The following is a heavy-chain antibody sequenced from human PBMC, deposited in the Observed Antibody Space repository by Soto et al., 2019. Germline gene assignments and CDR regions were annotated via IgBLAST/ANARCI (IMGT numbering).Heavy chain of an antibody. CDR3: AKDTYYHDSSGYYVFDY. J-gene: IGHJ4*02. D-gene: IGHD3-22*01. CDR1: GSTFSSYG. V-gene: IGHV3-30*18. CDR2: ISYAGSNK. Sequence: QVQLVESGGGVVQPGRSLRLSCAASGSTFSSYGRHWVRQAPGKGLEWVAAISYAGSNKNYADSVKGRFTISRDNSKNTLYLQMDSLRDEDTAVYYCAKDTYYHDSSGYYVFDYWGQGTLVTVSS.